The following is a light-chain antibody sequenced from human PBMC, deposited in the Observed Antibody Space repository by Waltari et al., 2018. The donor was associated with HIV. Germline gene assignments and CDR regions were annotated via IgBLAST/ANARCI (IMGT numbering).Light chain of an antibody. V-gene: IGKV4-1*01. CDR1: RTVFFNSTNQNF. J-gene: IGKJ4*01. CDR3: QQYFTIGPG. CDR2: GAS. Sequence: DIVMTPSPDSLAVSLGERATVKRRSSRTVFFNSTNQNFFAWYQQKPGQSPKLLFYGASTRASVVPDRFTASGSGTDFSLTISGLQADDVAVYYCQQYFTIGPGFGGGTKLEIK.